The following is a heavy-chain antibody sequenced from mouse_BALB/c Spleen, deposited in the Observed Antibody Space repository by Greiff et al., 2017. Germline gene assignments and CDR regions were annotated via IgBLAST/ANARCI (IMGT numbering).Heavy chain of an antibody. CDR1: GYTFTDYE. J-gene: IGHJ1*01. Sequence: VQLKESGAELVRPGASVTLSCKASGYTFTDYEMHWVKQTPVHGLEWIGAIDPETGGTAYNQKFKGKATLTADKSSSTAYMELRSLTSEDSAVYYCTGLRHDVWGAGTTVTVSS. CDR3: TGLRHDV. D-gene: IGHD1-2*01. CDR2: IDPETGGT. V-gene: IGHV1-15*01.